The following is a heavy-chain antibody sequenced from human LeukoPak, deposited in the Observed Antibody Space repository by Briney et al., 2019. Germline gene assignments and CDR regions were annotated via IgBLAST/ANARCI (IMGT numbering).Heavy chain of an antibody. J-gene: IGHJ6*02. V-gene: IGHV4-61*01. CDR3: ARDAGVMRYYYGMDV. CDR2: IYYSGST. Sequence: PSETLSLTCTVSGGSVSSGSYYWSWIRQPPGKGLEWIGYIYYSGSTYYNPSLKSRVTISVDTSKNQFSLKLSSVTAADTAVYYCARDAGVMRYYYGMDVWGQGTTVTVSS. CDR1: GGSVSSGSYY. D-gene: IGHD3-16*01.